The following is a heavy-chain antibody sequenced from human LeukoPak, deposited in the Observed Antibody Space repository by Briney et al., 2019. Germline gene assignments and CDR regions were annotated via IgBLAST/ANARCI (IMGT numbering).Heavy chain of an antibody. CDR1: GYTFTSYG. J-gene: IGHJ4*02. D-gene: IGHD6-13*01. Sequence: ASVKVSCKASGYTFTSYGISWVRQAPGQGLEWMGWISAYNGNTNYAQKLQGRVTITADKSTSTAYMELSSLRSEDTAVYYCARETESTGYSSSWSLYFDYWGQGTLVTVSS. CDR2: ISAYNGNT. V-gene: IGHV1-18*01. CDR3: ARETESTGYSSSWSLYFDY.